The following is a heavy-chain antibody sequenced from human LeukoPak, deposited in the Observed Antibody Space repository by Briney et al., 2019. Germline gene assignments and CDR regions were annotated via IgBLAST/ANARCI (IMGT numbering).Heavy chain of an antibody. Sequence: PSEALSLTCTVSGGSISSSSYYWGWIRQPPGRGLEWIGSIYYSGSTYYNPSLKSRVTISVDTSKNQFSLKLSSVTAADTAVYYCARGRPRGVADDFWSGYYPNDAFDIWGQGTLVTVSS. D-gene: IGHD3-3*01. CDR3: ARGRPRGVADDFWSGYYPNDAFDI. J-gene: IGHJ3*02. CDR2: IYYSGST. V-gene: IGHV4-39*07. CDR1: GGSISSSSYY.